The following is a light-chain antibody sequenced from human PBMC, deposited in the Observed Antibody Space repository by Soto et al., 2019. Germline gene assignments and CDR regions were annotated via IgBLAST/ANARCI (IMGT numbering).Light chain of an antibody. CDR1: SSDMGYNY. V-gene: IGLV2-14*01. CDR3: TSYRSTSTPFV. J-gene: IGLJ1*01. Sequence: QSVLTQPASVSGSPGQSITISCTGASSDMGYNYVSWYQQHPGRAPKLMIYEVDNRPSGVSNRCSGSKSGNTASLTISGLQAEDEADYYCTSYRSTSTPFVFGTGTKVTVL. CDR2: EVD.